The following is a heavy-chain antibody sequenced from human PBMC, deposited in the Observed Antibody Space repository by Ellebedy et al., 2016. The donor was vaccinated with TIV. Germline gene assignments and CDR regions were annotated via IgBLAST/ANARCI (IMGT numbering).Heavy chain of an antibody. J-gene: IGHJ6*02. CDR1: GGSISSYD. Sequence: MPSETLSLTCSVSGGSISSYDWSWIRQPPGTGLEWIGYLYYSGRTNYNPSLKSRVTLSVDTSKNQFSLKLSSVTAADTAVYYCARYPRRGYDYYGMDVWGQGTTVTVSS. CDR2: LYYSGRT. V-gene: IGHV4-59*01. CDR3: ARYPRRGYDYYGMDV.